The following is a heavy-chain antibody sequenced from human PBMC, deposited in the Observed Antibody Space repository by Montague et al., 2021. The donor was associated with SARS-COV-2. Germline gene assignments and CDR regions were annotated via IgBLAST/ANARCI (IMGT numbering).Heavy chain of an antibody. V-gene: IGHV4-39*01. CDR1: GGSVSSSPYY. CDR2: ISYSGRT. D-gene: IGHD3-10*01. Sequence: SETLSLTCTVSGGSVSSSPYYWDWIRQPPGRGLEWVGSISYSGRTXFXXXXKXRLTISVDSSENQFSLRLSSVTAADTAVYYCASSYYYGSGTYVYNYYMDVWGEGTTVTVSS. CDR3: ASSYYYGSGTYVYNYYMDV. J-gene: IGHJ6*03.